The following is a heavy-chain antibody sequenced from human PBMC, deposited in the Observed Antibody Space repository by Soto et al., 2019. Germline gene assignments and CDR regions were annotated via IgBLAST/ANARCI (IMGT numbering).Heavy chain of an antibody. J-gene: IGHJ4*02. V-gene: IGHV3-7*04. CDR2: IKEDGSVK. D-gene: IGHD1-26*01. CDR3: ARESYGTLDY. CDR1: GFDFSAHW. Sequence: EVQLVESGGTLVQPGGSLRLSCAASGFDFSAHWLHWVRQAPGKGLEWVANIKEDGSVKHFVDTMRGRFTISRDNAKNSLYLQLNSLRVEDTAVYYCARESYGTLDYWGQGARVSVSS.